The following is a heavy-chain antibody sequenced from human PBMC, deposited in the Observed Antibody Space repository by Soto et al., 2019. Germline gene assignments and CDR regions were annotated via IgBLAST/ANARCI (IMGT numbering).Heavy chain of an antibody. D-gene: IGHD6-13*01. J-gene: IGHJ4*02. Sequence: EVQLVESGGGLVQPGGSLRLSCAASGFTFSSHWMHWVRQAPGKGLVWVSHIGPSGSGTRDADSVQGRFTISRDNARNTLYLQMNSLRDEDTAVYYCAREIAAAGTGVDYWGQGTLVTVSS. CDR1: GFTFSSHW. V-gene: IGHV3-74*01. CDR3: AREIAAAGTGVDY. CDR2: IGPSGSGT.